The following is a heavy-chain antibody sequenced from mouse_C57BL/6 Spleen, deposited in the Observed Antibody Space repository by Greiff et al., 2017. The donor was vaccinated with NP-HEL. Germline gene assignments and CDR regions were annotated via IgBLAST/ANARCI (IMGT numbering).Heavy chain of an antibody. J-gene: IGHJ4*01. Sequence: VQLVESGPELVKPGASVKISCKASGYAFSSSWMNWVKQRPGKGLEWIGRIYPGDGDTNYNGKFKGKATLTADKSSSTAYMQLSSLTSEDSAVYFCARASLRPMDYWGQGTSVTVSS. V-gene: IGHV1-82*01. CDR2: IYPGDGDT. D-gene: IGHD6-1*01. CDR1: GYAFSSSW. CDR3: ARASLRPMDY.